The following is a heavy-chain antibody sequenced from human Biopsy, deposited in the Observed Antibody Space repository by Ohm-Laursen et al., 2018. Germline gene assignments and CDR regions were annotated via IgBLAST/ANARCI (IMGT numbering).Heavy chain of an antibody. D-gene: IGHD4-17*01. V-gene: IGHV3-23*01. Sequence: SLRLSCAASGLTFKNYAMNWVRQAPGKGLDWASSIDSSAASTFYADSVKGRFTISRDNSKNTLFLQMNSLRAADTAIYYCASDLNGDPSAFNYWGQGTPVTVSS. CDR1: GLTFKNYA. J-gene: IGHJ4*02. CDR2: IDSSAAST. CDR3: ASDLNGDPSAFNY.